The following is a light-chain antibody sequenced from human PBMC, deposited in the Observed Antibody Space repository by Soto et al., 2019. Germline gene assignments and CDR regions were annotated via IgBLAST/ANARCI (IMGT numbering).Light chain of an antibody. Sequence: EIVMTQSPVTLSVSPGERATLSCRASQSVNNNLAWYQQKPGQAPRILIYGASTRATGIPARFSGSGSGTEFTLTISSLQSEDFAVYYCQQYNNWPLTFGGGTKVEIK. CDR3: QQYNNWPLT. J-gene: IGKJ4*01. CDR1: QSVNNN. CDR2: GAS. V-gene: IGKV3-15*01.